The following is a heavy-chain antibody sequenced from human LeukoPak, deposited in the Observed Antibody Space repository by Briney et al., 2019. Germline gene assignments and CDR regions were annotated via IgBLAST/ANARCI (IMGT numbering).Heavy chain of an antibody. V-gene: IGHV3-30*04. J-gene: IGHJ4*02. CDR1: GFTFSNYA. D-gene: IGHD3-22*01. Sequence: GGSLRLSCAASGFTFSNYAIHWVRQAPGKGLEWVAVISFDGTKSYYADSVKGRFTISRDNSKYTLFLQMNNLRAEDTAVYYCARSRVANDSSGYYFKLDYWGQGTLVTVSS. CDR3: ARSRVANDSSGYYFKLDY. CDR2: ISFDGTKS.